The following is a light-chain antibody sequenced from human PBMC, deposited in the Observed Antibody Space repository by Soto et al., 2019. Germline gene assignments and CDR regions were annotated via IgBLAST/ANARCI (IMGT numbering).Light chain of an antibody. CDR1: QRVSSY. CDR3: QQRSSLTPLT. Sequence: EIVLTQSPATLSLSPGERATLSCRASQRVSSYLAWYQHKPGQAPRLLIYDASNRATGIPARFSGSGSGTDFTLTISSREPEDFAVYYCQQRSSLTPLTFGGGTNLEIK. J-gene: IGKJ4*01. V-gene: IGKV3-11*01. CDR2: DAS.